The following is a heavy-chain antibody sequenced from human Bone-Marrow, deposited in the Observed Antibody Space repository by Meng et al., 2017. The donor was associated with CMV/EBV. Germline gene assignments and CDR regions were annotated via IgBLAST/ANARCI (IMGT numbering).Heavy chain of an antibody. D-gene: IGHD3-3*01. J-gene: IGHJ4*02. V-gene: IGHV3-66*02. Sequence: GESLKISCAASGFTVTSNHMTWVRLTPGKRLEWVSLIYSGGTTYYADSVKGRFTISRDNSKNTLYLQMNSLRAEDTAVYYCAKGSIFGDYWGQGTLVTVSS. CDR2: IYSGGTT. CDR3: AKGSIFGDY. CDR1: GFTVTSNH.